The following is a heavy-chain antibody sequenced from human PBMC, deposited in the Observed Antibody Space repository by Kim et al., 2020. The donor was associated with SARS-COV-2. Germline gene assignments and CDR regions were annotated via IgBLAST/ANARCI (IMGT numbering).Heavy chain of an antibody. J-gene: IGHJ4*02. CDR1: GFTFSSYG. V-gene: IGHV3-33*05. CDR2: ISYDGSNK. CDR3: SRTTGTTYPFDY. D-gene: IGHD1-1*01. Sequence: GGSLRLSCAASGFTFSSYGMHWVRQAPGKGLEWVAVISYDGSNKYYADSVKGRFTISRDNSKNTLYLQMNSLRAEDTAVYYCSRTTGTTYPFDYWGQGTL.